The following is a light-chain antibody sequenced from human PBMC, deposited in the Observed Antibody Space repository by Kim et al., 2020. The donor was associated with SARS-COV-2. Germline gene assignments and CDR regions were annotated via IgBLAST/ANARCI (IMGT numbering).Light chain of an antibody. J-gene: IGLJ1*01. CDR1: SSDVGGYNY. CDR3: SSYTSSSTPFV. V-gene: IGLV2-14*01. CDR2: DVS. Sequence: QSALTQPASVSGSPGQSITISCTGTSSDVGGYNYVSWYQQHPGKAPKLMIYDVSKRPSGVSNRFSGSKSGNTASLTISGLQAEDEADYYGSSYTSSSTPFVFGTGTKVTVL.